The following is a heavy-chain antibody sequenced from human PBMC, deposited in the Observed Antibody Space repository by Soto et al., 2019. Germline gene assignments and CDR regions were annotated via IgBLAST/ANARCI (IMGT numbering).Heavy chain of an antibody. Sequence: QVQLVESGGTVVQVGGSLRLSCAASGFAFHGYAMHWVRQAPGKGLDWVAVIWYEGSEKYYADSVEGRFTISRDNSKNTLYLQMNSLRVEDTAVYYWGRDLRTRAGDYWVQGTLVAVSS. CDR3: GRDLRTRAGDY. CDR2: IWYEGSEK. V-gene: IGHV3-33*01. CDR1: GFAFHGYA. J-gene: IGHJ4*02.